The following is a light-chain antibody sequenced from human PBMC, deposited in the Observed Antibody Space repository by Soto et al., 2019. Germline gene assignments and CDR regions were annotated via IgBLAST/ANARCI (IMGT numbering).Light chain of an antibody. CDR2: WAS. V-gene: IGKV4-1*01. CDR3: QQYYWNPST. Sequence: DIVMTQSPDSLAVSLGERATINCKSSQSVLYSSNNKNYLAWYQQKPGQPPKLLIYWASTRESGVPDRVSGSVSGTDFSLNLCSLQAEVVAVYYCQQYYWNPSTFGQGTKVEMK. J-gene: IGKJ1*01. CDR1: QSVLYSSNNKNY.